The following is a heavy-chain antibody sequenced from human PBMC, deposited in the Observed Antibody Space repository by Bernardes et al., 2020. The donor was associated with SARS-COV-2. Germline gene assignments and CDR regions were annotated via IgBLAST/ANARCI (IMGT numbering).Heavy chain of an antibody. CDR2: LYWNDDK. CDR1: AFPLTFNGGG. V-gene: IGHV2-5*01. J-gene: IGHJ4*02. D-gene: IGHD2-2*01. Sequence: SGTTLVKLTQTLTLPCPFSAFPLTFNGGGVGWIRQPPGQALEWLALLYWNDDKRYSPSLKSRLTITKDTSKNQVVLTMTNMGPADTATYFCARSYVEYCGRTGCASSNFDFWGQGTLVTVSS. CDR3: ARSYVEYCGRTGCASSNFDF.